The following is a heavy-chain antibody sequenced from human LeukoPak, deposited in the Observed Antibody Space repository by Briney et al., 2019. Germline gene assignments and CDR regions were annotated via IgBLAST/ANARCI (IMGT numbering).Heavy chain of an antibody. J-gene: IGHJ4*02. D-gene: IGHD3-22*01. V-gene: IGHV3-74*01. CDR2: INPGGSSI. CDR1: GFTFSSYW. Sequence: GGSLRLSCAASGFTFSSYWMHWVRQVPGKGLVWVARINPGGSSITYADSVKGRFTISRDNAKNSLYLQMNSLRAEDTAVYYCAREGMYYYDSSGLSTHLDYWGQGTLVTVSS. CDR3: AREGMYYYDSSGLSTHLDY.